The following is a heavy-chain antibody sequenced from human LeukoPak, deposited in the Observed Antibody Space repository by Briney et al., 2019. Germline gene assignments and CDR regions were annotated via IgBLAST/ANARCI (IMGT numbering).Heavy chain of an antibody. CDR2: MPYDENVADNVIP. CDR3: ARLTLTGVGGRGWFDA. D-gene: IGHD3-3*01. V-gene: IGHV4-39*01. J-gene: IGHJ5*02. Sequence: PSETLSLTCIVSDDSISNSGWSWGWIRQPPGKGLEWIGTMPYDENVADNVIPSYNPSLKSRVSISADTSKNQLSLKVNSVTAADTASYYCARLTLTGVGGRGWFDAWGQGTLVIVSS. CDR1: DDSISNSGWS.